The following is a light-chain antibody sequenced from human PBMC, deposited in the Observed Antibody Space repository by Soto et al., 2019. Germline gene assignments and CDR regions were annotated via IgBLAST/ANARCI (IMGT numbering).Light chain of an antibody. J-gene: IGLJ1*01. Sequence: QSVLTQPPSASGTPGQRVTISCSGSSSNIGSNTVNWYQQLPGTAPRTLIYSNNQRPSGVPDRFSGSKSGTSGSLAISGLLSEDEADYYCAAWDDGLNGYVFGTGTKLTVL. V-gene: IGLV1-44*01. CDR2: SNN. CDR3: AAWDDGLNGYV. CDR1: SSNIGSNT.